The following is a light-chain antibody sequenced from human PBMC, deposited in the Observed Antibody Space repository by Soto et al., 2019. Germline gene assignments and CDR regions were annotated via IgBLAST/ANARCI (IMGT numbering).Light chain of an antibody. CDR2: DSS. CDR1: QSVSSY. CDR3: QQRSNCT. J-gene: IGKJ5*01. Sequence: EIVLTQSPATLSLSPGERATLSCRASQSVSSYLAWYQQKPGQAPRLLIYDSSNRATGIPARFSGSGSGTDFTLTISSLGPEDFAVYYCQQRSNCTCGKGTRLEIK. V-gene: IGKV3-11*01.